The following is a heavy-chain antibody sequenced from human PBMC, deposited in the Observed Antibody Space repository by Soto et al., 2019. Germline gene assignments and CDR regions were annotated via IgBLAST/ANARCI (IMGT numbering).Heavy chain of an antibody. CDR3: ASGRVITFGGVIAYYYGMDV. Sequence: PSETLSLTCAVYGGSFSGYYWSWIRQPPGKGLEWIGEINHSGSTNYNPSLKSRVTISVDTSKNQFSLKLSSVTAADPAVYYCASGRVITFGGVIAYYYGMDVWGQGTTVTVSS. CDR1: GGSFSGYY. CDR2: INHSGST. D-gene: IGHD3-16*02. V-gene: IGHV4-34*01. J-gene: IGHJ6*02.